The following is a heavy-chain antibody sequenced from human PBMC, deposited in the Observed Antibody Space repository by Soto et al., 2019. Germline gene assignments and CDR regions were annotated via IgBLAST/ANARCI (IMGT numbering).Heavy chain of an antibody. CDR2: IYYSGST. V-gene: IGHV4-39*01. D-gene: IGHD4-4*01. CDR3: ARRSRDGYSLFAF. J-gene: IGHJ4*02. Sequence: SETLSVTCSGSGGSLTNTNYYWCWLRQPPGKGLEWIGSIYYSGSTYYNPSLKSRVTISLDTSKSQFSLKVGSVTAADTAVYYCARRSRDGYSLFAFCGQGTPVTGSS. CDR1: GGSLTNTNYY.